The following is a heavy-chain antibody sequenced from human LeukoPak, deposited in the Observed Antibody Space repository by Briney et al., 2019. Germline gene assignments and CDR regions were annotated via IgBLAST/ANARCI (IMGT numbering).Heavy chain of an antibody. V-gene: IGHV3-30*02. Sequence: PGGSLRLSCAASGFTFSSYGMHWVRQAPGKGLEWVAFIRYDGSNKYYADSVKGRFTISRDNAKNSLYLQMNSLRAEDTALYYCARGGVVVATTYYYYMDVWGKGTTVTVSS. J-gene: IGHJ6*03. CDR3: ARGGVVVATTYYYYMDV. CDR2: IRYDGSNK. CDR1: GFTFSSYG. D-gene: IGHD2-15*01.